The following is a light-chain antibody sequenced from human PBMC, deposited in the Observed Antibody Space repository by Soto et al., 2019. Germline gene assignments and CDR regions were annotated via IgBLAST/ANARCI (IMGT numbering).Light chain of an antibody. CDR1: SSNIGANT. Sequence: QSVLTQPPSTSGTPGQRVTISCSGSSSNIGANTVNWFQHLPGTAPKLLIYSHNQRPSGVPDRFSGSKSGTSASLAISGLQSEDEADYYCASWDGNLNGGVFGGGTKVTVL. J-gene: IGLJ3*02. CDR3: ASWDGNLNGGV. V-gene: IGLV1-44*01. CDR2: SHN.